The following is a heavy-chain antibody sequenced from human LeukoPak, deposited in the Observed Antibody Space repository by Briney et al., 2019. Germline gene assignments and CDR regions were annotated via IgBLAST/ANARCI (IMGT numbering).Heavy chain of an antibody. J-gene: IGHJ5*02. CDR2: MNPNSGNT. Sequence: ASVKVSCTASGYTFTGYYMHWVRQAPGQGLEWMGWMNPNSGNTGYAQKFQGRVTMTRNTSISTAYMELSSLRSDDTAVYYCARAPANFLNWFDPWGQGTLVTVSS. CDR3: ARAPANFLNWFDP. V-gene: IGHV1-8*02. CDR1: GYTFTGYY.